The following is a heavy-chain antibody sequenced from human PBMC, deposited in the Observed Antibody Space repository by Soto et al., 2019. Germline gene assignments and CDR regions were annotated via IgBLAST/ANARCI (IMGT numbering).Heavy chain of an antibody. Sequence: QVQLVQSGAEVKKPGSSVKVSCKASGGTFSNYPISWVRQAPGQGLEWMGGIIPIFGTVNYAQKFQGRVTXPXAXSXXTAYMELSSLRSEDTAVYYCARGNHRWLQLWYFDLWGRGPLVTVSS. CDR2: IIPIFGTV. CDR3: ARGNHRWLQLWYFDL. D-gene: IGHD5-12*01. J-gene: IGHJ2*01. CDR1: GGTFSNYP. V-gene: IGHV1-69*05.